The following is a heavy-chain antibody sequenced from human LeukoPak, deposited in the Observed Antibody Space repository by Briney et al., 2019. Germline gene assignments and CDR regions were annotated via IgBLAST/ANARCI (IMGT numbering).Heavy chain of an antibody. CDR3: AEPEGGYYDIRPD. J-gene: IGHJ4*02. CDR2: ISGCGGGT. D-gene: IGHD3-22*01. CDR1: GFTFSSYA. V-gene: IGHV3-23*01. Sequence: GGSLRLSCAASGFTFSSYAMSWVRQAPGEGLEWVSAISGCGGGTYYADSVKGRFTISRANSTNTLYLQMTSLRAKDTAVYYCAEPEGGYYDIRPDWGQGTLATVSS.